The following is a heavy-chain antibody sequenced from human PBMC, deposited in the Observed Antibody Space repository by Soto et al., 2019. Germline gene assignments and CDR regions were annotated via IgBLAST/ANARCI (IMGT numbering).Heavy chain of an antibody. V-gene: IGHV3-72*01. Sequence: EVQLVESGGGLVQPGGSLRLSCAASGFTFSDHYMDWVRQAPGKGLEWVGRSKNKADSYTTEYAASVKGRFTISRDGSKNSLFLQMNSLKTAATAVYYCTVWGSGNDFGAAWGQGILVTVSS. CDR3: TVWGSGNDFGAA. D-gene: IGHD3-10*01. CDR2: SKNKADSYTT. CDR1: GFTFSDHY. J-gene: IGHJ4*02.